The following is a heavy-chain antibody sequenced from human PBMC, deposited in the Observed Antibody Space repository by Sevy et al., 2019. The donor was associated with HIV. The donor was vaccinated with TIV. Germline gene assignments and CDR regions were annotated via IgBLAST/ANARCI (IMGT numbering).Heavy chain of an antibody. CDR2: IYPGDSDT. J-gene: IGHJ6*02. V-gene: IGHV5-51*01. CDR3: ARRGYYDSSGYYTYGMDV. CDR1: GYTFSNYW. D-gene: IGHD3-22*01. Sequence: GESLKISCKGSGYTFSNYWIGWVRRMPGKGLEWMGIIYPGDSDTRYSPSFQGQVTISSDKSISTAYLQWSSLKASDTAMYYCARRGYYDSSGYYTYGMDVWGQGTTVTVSS.